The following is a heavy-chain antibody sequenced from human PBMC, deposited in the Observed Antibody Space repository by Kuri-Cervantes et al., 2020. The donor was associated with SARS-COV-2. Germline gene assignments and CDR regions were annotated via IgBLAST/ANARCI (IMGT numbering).Heavy chain of an antibody. CDR3: ATNVGYFDY. V-gene: IGHV4-59*12. CDR2: IYFTGST. Sequence: ESLKISCAASGFTFSSYDMHWVRQAPGKGLEWIGHIYFTGSTYYNPSLKSRVTISVDTSKNQFSLKLSSVTAADTAVYYCATNVGYFDYWGQGTLVTVSS. D-gene: IGHD1-1*01. J-gene: IGHJ4*02. CDR1: GFTFSSYD.